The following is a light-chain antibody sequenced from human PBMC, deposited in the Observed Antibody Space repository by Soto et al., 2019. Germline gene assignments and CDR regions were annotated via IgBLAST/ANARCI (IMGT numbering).Light chain of an antibody. V-gene: IGKV3-11*01. CDR3: QQRSNWPSLT. CDR1: QSVGSY. J-gene: IGKJ4*01. Sequence: EIVLIQYPATLTLSPGERATISVRAGQSVGSYLAWYQHKPGQAPRLLISDASNRATGIPARFSGSGSETDFTLTISSLEPEDSAVYYCQQRSNWPSLTFGGGAKVDI. CDR2: DAS.